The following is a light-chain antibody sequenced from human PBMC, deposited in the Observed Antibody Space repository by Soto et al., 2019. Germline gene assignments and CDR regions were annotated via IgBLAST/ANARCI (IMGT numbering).Light chain of an antibody. V-gene: IGKV3-15*01. CDR1: HSIDIT. J-gene: IGKJ5*01. CDR2: RAS. Sequence: EVVVAQYPGTLSLSPGERATLSCRASHSIDITLVWYQQKPGQSPRLLIFRASTRATGVPARFSGSGSGTEFTLTISSLQSEDFAVYYCQQYHHWPPITFGQGTRLEIK. CDR3: QQYHHWPPIT.